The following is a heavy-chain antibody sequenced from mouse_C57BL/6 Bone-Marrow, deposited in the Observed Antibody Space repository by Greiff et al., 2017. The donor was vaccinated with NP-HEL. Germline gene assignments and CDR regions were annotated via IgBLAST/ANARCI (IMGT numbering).Heavy chain of an antibody. V-gene: IGHV1-18*01. CDR1: GYTFTDYN. CDR2: INPNNGGT. D-gene: IGHD1-1*01. J-gene: IGHJ4*01. Sequence: VQLQQSGPELVKPGASVKIPCKASGYTFTDYNMDWVKQSHGKSLEWIGDINPNNGGTIYNQKFKGKATLTVDKSSSTAYMELRSLTSEDTAVYYCARRDYYGSSKGNAMDYWGQGTSVTVSS. CDR3: ARRDYYGSSKGNAMDY.